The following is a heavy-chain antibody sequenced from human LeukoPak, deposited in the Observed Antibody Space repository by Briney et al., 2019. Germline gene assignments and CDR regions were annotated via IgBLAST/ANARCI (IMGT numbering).Heavy chain of an antibody. V-gene: IGHV3-23*01. CDR1: GFIFSSNT. J-gene: IGHJ4*02. CDR3: AKDHESDGYPCLDH. D-gene: IGHD3-22*01. CDR2: ISASGP. Sequence: PGGSLRLSCAASGFIFSSNTMNWVRQAPGKGLEWVSTISASGPYYADAVRGRFTISRDNSRNTLSLQMDSLRAEDTAVYYCAKDHESDGYPCLDHWGLGTLVTVSS.